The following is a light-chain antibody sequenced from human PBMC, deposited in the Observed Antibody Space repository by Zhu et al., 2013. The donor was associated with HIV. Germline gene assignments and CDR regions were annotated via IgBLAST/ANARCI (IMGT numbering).Light chain of an antibody. CDR1: QGISSY. V-gene: IGKV1-12*01. CDR3: QQSYSSPQT. J-gene: IGKJ1*01. CDR2: TAS. Sequence: DIQMTQSPSSLSASIGDRVTITCRASQGISSYLAWYQQKPGKAPNLLIYTASSLQSGVPSRFTGSGSGTHFTLTINSLQPEDFATYSCQQSYSSPQTFGQGTNVDVK.